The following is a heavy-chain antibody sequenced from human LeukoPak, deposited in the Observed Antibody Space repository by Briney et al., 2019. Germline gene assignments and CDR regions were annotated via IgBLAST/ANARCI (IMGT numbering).Heavy chain of an antibody. V-gene: IGHV1-2*02. CDR2: INPNSGGT. D-gene: IGHD3-9*01. J-gene: IGHJ4*02. CDR3: ARKGFCLGINCPVPY. Sequence: ASVKVSCKASGYTFTGYYMHWVRQAPGQGLEWMGWINPNSGGTTYAQNFQGRVTMTRDTSISTAYMELSRLRSDDTSVYYCARKGFCLGINCPVPYGGQEPRV. CDR1: GYTFTGYY.